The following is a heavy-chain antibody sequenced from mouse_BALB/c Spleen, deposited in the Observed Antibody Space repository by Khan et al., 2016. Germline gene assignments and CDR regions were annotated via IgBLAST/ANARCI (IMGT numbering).Heavy chain of an antibody. V-gene: IGHV9-2-1*01. CDR1: DYTFTDFS. Sequence: QIQLVQSGPELKKPGETVKISCKASDYTFTDFSMHWVKQAPGKGLKWMAWINTETGDPTYADDFKGRFAFSLDTSASTAYLQLNDLKYEDTATYFCAGHYRYHEGVDWCHGTTRTVST. CDR2: INTETGDP. J-gene: IGHJ2*01. CDR3: AGHYRYHEGVD. D-gene: IGHD2-14*01.